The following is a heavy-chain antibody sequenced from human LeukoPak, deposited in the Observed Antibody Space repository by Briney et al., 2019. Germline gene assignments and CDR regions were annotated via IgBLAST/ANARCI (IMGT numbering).Heavy chain of an antibody. Sequence: GSLRLSCAASGFTFDDYAMHWVRQAPGKGLEWVSLISGDGGSTYYADSVKGRFTISRDNSKNSLYLQMNSLRTEDTALYYCAKVEQPRGSWAFDIWGQGTMVPVSS. J-gene: IGHJ3*02. D-gene: IGHD1-26*01. CDR1: GFTFDDYA. V-gene: IGHV3-43*02. CDR3: AKVEQPRGSWAFDI. CDR2: ISGDGGST.